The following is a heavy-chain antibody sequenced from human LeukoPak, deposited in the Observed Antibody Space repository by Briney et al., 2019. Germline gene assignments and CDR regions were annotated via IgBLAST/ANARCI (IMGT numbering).Heavy chain of an antibody. CDR2: ISSRSSSM. V-gene: IGHV3-48*02. D-gene: IGHD4-17*01. J-gene: IGHJ4*02. CDR1: RFTFCTYS. CDR3: ARGATVTSPLDY. Sequence: GGSLRLSCSASRFTFCTYSMNWLRQAPGKGLEWVSYISSRSSSMSYSFSVKGRFIISRDNAKNSLYLQMNRLRDEDTAVYFCARGATVTSPLDYWGQGTLVTVSS.